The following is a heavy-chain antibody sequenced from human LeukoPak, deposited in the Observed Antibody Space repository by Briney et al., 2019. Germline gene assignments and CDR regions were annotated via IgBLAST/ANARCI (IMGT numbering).Heavy chain of an antibody. Sequence: GGSLRLSCAASGFTFSSYSMNWVRQAPGRGLEWVSSISSSSSYIYYADSVKGRFTISRDNAKNSLYLQMNSLRAEDTAVYYCARGREVSDAFDIGGQGTMVTVSS. CDR2: ISSSSSYI. V-gene: IGHV3-21*01. J-gene: IGHJ3*02. CDR3: ARGREVSDAFDI. CDR1: GFTFSSYS. D-gene: IGHD1-26*01.